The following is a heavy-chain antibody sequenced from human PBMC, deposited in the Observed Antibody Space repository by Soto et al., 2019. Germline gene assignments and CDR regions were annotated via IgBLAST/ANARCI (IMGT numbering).Heavy chain of an antibody. CDR3: GTTFEY. CDR1: GFTFSNYW. V-gene: IGHV3-74*01. D-gene: IGHD1-26*01. CDR2: INNDGSRT. J-gene: IGHJ4*02. Sequence: GGSLRLSCAASGFTFSNYWIHWVRQVPGEGLVWVSSINNDGSRTWYADSVRGRIAMSRDNARNLVSLQMNSLRAEDTAVYYCGTTFEYWGQGALVTVSS.